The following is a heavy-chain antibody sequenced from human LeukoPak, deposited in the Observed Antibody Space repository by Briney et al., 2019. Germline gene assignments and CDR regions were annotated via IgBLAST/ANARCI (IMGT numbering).Heavy chain of an antibody. CDR3: ARDRDGDYFDY. CDR1: GFTFSSYS. CDR2: ISSSSSTI. J-gene: IGHJ4*02. Sequence: GGSLRLSCAASGFTFSSYSMNWVRQAPGKGLEWVSYISSSSSTIYYADSVKGRFTISRDNAKNSLYLQMNSLRDGDTAVYYCARDRDGDYFDYWGQGTLVTVSS. D-gene: IGHD4-17*01. V-gene: IGHV3-48*02.